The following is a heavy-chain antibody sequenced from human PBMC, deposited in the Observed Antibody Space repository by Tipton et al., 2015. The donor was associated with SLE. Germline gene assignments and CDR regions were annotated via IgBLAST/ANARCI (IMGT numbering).Heavy chain of an antibody. V-gene: IGHV4-39*07. D-gene: IGHD2-2*03. J-gene: IGHJ5*02. CDR2: IYYSGST. Sequence: LRLSCTVSGGSISSSPYYWVWIRQPPGKGLEWIGSIYYSGSTYYNPSLKSRVTISVDTSKNQFSLKLSSVTAADTAVYYCARLDNGNWFDPWGQGTLVTVSS. CDR1: GGSISSSPYY. CDR3: ARLDNGNWFDP.